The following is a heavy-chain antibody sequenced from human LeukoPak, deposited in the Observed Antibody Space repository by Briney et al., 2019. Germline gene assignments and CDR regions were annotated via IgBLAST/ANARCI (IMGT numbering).Heavy chain of an antibody. J-gene: IGHJ4*02. V-gene: IGHV4-4*02. CDR1: GFTFSSYW. D-gene: IGHD5-18*01. CDR2: IYHSGST. CDR3: ARPIGYSYGYYY. Sequence: GSLRLSCAASGFTFSSYWMSWVRQPPGKGLEWIGEIYHSGSTNYNPSLKSRVTISVDKSKNQFSLKLSSVTAADTAVYYCARPIGYSYGYYYWGQGTLVTVSS.